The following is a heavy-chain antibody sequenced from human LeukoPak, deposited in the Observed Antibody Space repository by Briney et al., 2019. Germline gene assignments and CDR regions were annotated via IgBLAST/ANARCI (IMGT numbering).Heavy chain of an antibody. D-gene: IGHD1-26*01. CDR2: ISSSSSYI. CDR1: GFTFSTYS. J-gene: IGHJ4*02. V-gene: IGHV3-21*04. CDR3: ARRRDSGSLQHFDY. Sequence: PGGSLRLSCAASGFTFSTYSMNWVRQAPGKGLEWVSSISSSSSYIYYADSVKGRFTISRDNARNSLYLQMNSLRAEDTAVYYCARRRDSGSLQHFDYWGQGTLVTVSS.